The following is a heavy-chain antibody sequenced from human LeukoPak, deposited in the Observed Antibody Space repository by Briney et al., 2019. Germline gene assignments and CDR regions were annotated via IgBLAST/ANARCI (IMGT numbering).Heavy chain of an antibody. CDR2: INPNSGGT. D-gene: IGHD1-26*01. CDR3: ARESGSYDAFDI. J-gene: IGHJ3*02. V-gene: IGHV1-2*02. Sequence: ASVKVSCKASGYTFTGYYMHWVRQAPGQGLEWMGWINPNSGGTNYAQKFQGRVTMTRDTSISTAYMELSRLRSDDTAVYYCARESGSYDAFDIWGQGTMVTVPS. CDR1: GYTFTGYY.